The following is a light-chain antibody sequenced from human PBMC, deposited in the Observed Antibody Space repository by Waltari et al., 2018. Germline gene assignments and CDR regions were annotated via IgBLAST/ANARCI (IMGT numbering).Light chain of an antibody. CDR1: QSVGSN. CDR2: DAS. Sequence: DIVLTQSPATLSLSPGEKATLSCRASQSVGSNVAWYQQKAGQAHRLLIYDASNRAPGIPARFSCSGSGTDFTLTISSLEPEDFAVYFCQQRNNWPPGFTFGPGTKVDIK. V-gene: IGKV3-11*01. CDR3: QQRNNWPPGFT. J-gene: IGKJ3*01.